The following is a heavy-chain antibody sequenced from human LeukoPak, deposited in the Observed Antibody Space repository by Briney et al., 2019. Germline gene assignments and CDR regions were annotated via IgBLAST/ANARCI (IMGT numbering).Heavy chain of an antibody. CDR2: ISYDGSNK. D-gene: IGHD1-26*01. CDR3: ARENSGSYFGYFDY. Sequence: GGSLRLSCAASGFTFSSYTMHWVRQAPGKGLEWVAVISYDGSNKYYADSVKGRFTISRDNSKNTLYLQMNSLRAEDTAVYYCARENSGSYFGYFDYWGQGTLVTVSS. CDR1: GFTFSSYT. V-gene: IGHV3-30-3*01. J-gene: IGHJ4*02.